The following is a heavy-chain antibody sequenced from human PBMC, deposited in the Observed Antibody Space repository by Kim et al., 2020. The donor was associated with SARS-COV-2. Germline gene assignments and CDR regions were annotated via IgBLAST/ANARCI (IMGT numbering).Heavy chain of an antibody. J-gene: IGHJ4*02. Sequence: SETLSLTCAVYGGSFSGYYWSWIRQPPGKGLEWIGEIDHSGSTNYNPSLKSRVTISVDTSKNQFSLKLSSVTAADTAVYYCARGRYGSGSYHFDYWGQGT. D-gene: IGHD3-10*01. CDR3: ARGRYGSGSYHFDY. CDR1: GGSFSGYY. V-gene: IGHV4-34*01. CDR2: IDHSGST.